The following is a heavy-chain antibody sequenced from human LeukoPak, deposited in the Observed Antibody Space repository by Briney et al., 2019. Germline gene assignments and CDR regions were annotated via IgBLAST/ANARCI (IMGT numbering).Heavy chain of an antibody. CDR3: ARDLMGDYSSGYYYPDY. D-gene: IGHD3-22*01. Sequence: ASVKVSCKASGYTFTGYYMHWVRQAPGQGLEWMGWINPNSGGTNYAQKFQGRVTMTRDTSISTAYMELSSLRSEDTAVYYCARDLMGDYSSGYYYPDYWGQGTLVTVSS. V-gene: IGHV1-2*02. CDR1: GYTFTGYY. CDR2: INPNSGGT. J-gene: IGHJ4*02.